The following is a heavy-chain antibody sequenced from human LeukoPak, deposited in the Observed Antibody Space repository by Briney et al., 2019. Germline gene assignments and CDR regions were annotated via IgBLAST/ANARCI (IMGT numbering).Heavy chain of an antibody. Sequence: PSETLSLTCSVSNASISSHFWTWVRQPPGKGLEWIGHIHYSGYTNYNPSLKSRVTLSLYTSKNQFSLELTSVTTADTAIFYCASLRPLLDQLLYFAFDSWGQGTLVTVSS. CDR2: IHYSGYT. CDR3: ASLRPLLDQLLYFAFDS. CDR1: NASISSHF. D-gene: IGHD2-2*02. J-gene: IGHJ5*01. V-gene: IGHV4-59*11.